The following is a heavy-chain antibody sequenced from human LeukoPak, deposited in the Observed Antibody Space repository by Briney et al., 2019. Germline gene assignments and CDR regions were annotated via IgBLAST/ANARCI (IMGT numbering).Heavy chain of an antibody. D-gene: IGHD3-22*01. CDR3: ARHDYDSTGSYWGYYFDY. CDR2: INYGGRT. J-gene: IGHJ4*02. CDR1: GASVSSVSDY. V-gene: IGHV4-39*01. Sequence: SETLSLTCSVSGASVSSVSDYWGWFRQSPGEGLEWIGSINYGGRTYYNPSLKTRVSMSVDTSKKQFSPKMRSVPPADTAVYYCARHDYDSTGSYWGYYFDYWGQGTLVTVSS.